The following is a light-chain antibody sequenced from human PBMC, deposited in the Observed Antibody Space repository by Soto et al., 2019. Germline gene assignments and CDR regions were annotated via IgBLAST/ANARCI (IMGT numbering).Light chain of an antibody. CDR3: QQSYSLPLT. CDR2: WAS. V-gene: IGKV4-1*01. CDR1: QSVLYSSNNKNF. Sequence: DIVMTQSPDSLAVSLGARATINCKSSQSVLYSSNNKNFLAWYQQKPRQPPKLLIYWASTRESGVPDRFSGSGSGTDFTLTISSLQAEDVAVYYCQQSYSLPLTFGGGTKVDIK. J-gene: IGKJ4*01.